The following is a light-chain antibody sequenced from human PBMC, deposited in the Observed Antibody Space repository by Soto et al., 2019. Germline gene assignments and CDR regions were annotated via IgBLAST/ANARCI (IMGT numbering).Light chain of an antibody. CDR2: EVS. CDR3: SSYTSSSTLV. CDR1: SSDVGSYNR. J-gene: IGLJ2*01. Sequence: QSVLTQPPSVSGSPGQSVTISCTGTSSDVGSYNRVSWYQQPPGTAPKLMIHEVSNRPSGVPDRFSGSKSGNTASLTISGLQAEDEADYYCSSYTSSSTLVFGGGTMLTVL. V-gene: IGLV2-18*02.